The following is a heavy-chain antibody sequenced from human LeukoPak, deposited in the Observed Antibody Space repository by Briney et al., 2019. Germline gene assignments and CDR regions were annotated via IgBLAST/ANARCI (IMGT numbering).Heavy chain of an antibody. CDR3: AKDMLPDGDSPLYYYYYGMDV. D-gene: IGHD4-17*01. Sequence: GGSLRLSCAASGFTFSSYGMHWVRQAPGKGLEWVAVISYDGSNKYYADSVKGRFTISRDNSKNTLYLQMNSLRAEDAAVYYCAKDMLPDGDSPLYYYYYGMDVWGQGTTVTVSS. J-gene: IGHJ6*02. CDR2: ISYDGSNK. V-gene: IGHV3-30*18. CDR1: GFTFSSYG.